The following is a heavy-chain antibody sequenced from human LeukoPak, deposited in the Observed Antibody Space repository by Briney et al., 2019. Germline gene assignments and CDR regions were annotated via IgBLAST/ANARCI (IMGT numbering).Heavy chain of an antibody. Sequence: GGSLRLSCAASGFTFSSSAISWVRQAPGKGLEWVSTITGSGDSTYYADSVQGRFTISRDNSNNTLYLQMNSLRADDTAVYYCARDKRYYGDYSWFDYWGQGTLVTVSS. CDR2: ITGSGDST. CDR3: ARDKRYYGDYSWFDY. J-gene: IGHJ4*02. V-gene: IGHV3-23*01. D-gene: IGHD4-17*01. CDR1: GFTFSSSA.